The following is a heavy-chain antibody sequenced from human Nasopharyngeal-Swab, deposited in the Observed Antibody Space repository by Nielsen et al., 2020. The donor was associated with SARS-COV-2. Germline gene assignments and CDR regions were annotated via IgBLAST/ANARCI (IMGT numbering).Heavy chain of an antibody. CDR1: GFTFDDYA. D-gene: IGHD6-19*01. J-gene: IGHJ4*02. CDR3: AKGAQWLVRDELDY. Sequence: SLKISCAASGFTFDDYAMHWVRQAPGKGLEWVSGISWNSGSIGYADSVKGRFTISRDNAKNSLYLQMSSLRAEDTALYYCAKGAQWLVRDELDYWGQGTLVTVSS. V-gene: IGHV3-9*01. CDR2: ISWNSGSI.